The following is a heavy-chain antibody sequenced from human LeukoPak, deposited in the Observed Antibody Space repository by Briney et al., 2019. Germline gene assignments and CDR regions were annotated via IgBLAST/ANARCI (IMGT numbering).Heavy chain of an antibody. D-gene: IGHD3-10*01. V-gene: IGHV4-59*01. Sequence: PSETLSLTCTVSGGSISSYYWSWIRQPPGKGLEWIGYIYYSGSTNYNPSLKSRVTISVDTSKNQFSLKLSSVTAADTAVYYCAGQLPFGELSPHYWGQGTLVTVSS. J-gene: IGHJ4*02. CDR2: IYYSGST. CDR3: AGQLPFGELSPHY. CDR1: GGSISSYY.